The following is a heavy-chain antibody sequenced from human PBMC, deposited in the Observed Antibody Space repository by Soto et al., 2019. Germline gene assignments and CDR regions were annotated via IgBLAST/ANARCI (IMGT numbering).Heavy chain of an antibody. J-gene: IGHJ5*02. CDR1: GALIRTGGYS. CDR2: VYYPGHT. Sequence: QVQLQESGSGLVKPSETLSLTCAVSGALIRTGGYSWSWIRQPPGKGLEWIGNVYYPGHTDYNPSLKSRVILSFDRSKTQFFLRLSSVSAADTAVYYCVRAQGVWFDPWGQGTLVTVSS. D-gene: IGHD3-10*01. V-gene: IGHV4-30-2*01. CDR3: VRAQGVWFDP.